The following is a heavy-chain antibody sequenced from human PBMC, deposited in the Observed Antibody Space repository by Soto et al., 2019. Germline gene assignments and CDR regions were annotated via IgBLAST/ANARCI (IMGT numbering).Heavy chain of an antibody. J-gene: IGHJ6*02. CDR3: ARMGQWRVPGDYYYGMDV. CDR1: GLTVSSNY. D-gene: IGHD6-19*01. V-gene: IGHV3-53*01. CDR2: IYTGGGT. Sequence: EVQLVESGGGLIQPGGSLRLSCAASGLTVSSNYMNWVRQAPGKGLEWVSLIYTGGGTYYADSVKGRFTVSRDNSKNTLDLQMNSLRAEDTAVYYCARMGQWRVPGDYYYGMDVWGQGTSVTVSS.